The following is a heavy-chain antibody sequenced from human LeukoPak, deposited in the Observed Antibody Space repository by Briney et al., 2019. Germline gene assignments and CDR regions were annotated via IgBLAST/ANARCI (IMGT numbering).Heavy chain of an antibody. J-gene: IGHJ4*02. CDR1: GFSFSYYG. D-gene: IGHD3-22*01. CDR3: ATSRYYYDSSGFLVDY. V-gene: IGHV3-23*01. Sequence: GGSLRLSCAASGFSFSYYGMSWVRQAPGKGLEWASAISGRGGSGRSTYYADSVKGRFTISRDDSKNTLYLEMSSLRAEDTAIYYCATSRYYYDSSGFLVDYWGQGTLVTVSS. CDR2: ISGRGGSGRST.